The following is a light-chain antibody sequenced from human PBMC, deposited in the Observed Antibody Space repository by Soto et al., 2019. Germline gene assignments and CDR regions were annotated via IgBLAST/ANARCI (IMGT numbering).Light chain of an antibody. Sequence: QSALTQPPSVSVSPGQSITISCTGTSSDVGGYNYVSWYQQHPGKAPKLVIYGVTYRPSGVSARFSGSKFQNTASLTISGLQAEDEADYYCSSFRSGSVVLFGGGTK. CDR2: GVT. CDR1: SSDVGGYNY. CDR3: SSFRSGSVVL. J-gene: IGLJ3*02. V-gene: IGLV2-14*01.